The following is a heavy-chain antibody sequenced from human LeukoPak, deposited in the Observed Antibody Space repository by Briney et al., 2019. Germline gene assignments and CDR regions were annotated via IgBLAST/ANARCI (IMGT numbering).Heavy chain of an antibody. CDR2: INHSGST. CDR3: ARGRGARSSRWYNWFDP. Sequence: TSETLSLTCAVYGGSFSAYYWSWIRQPPGKGLEWIGEINHSGSTNYNPSLKSRVTISIDTSKNQFSLEMSSVTAADTAVYYCARGRGARSSRWYNWFDPWGQGTLDTVSS. J-gene: IGHJ5*02. D-gene: IGHD6-13*01. CDR1: GGSFSAYY. V-gene: IGHV4-34*01.